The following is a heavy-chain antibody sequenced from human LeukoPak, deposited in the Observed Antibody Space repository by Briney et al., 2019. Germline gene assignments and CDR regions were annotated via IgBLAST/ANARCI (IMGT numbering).Heavy chain of an antibody. V-gene: IGHV1-2*02. Sequence: GASVKVSCKASGYTFTGYYMHWVRQAPGQGLEWMGWINPNSGGTNYAQKFQGRVTMTRDTSISTAYMELSRLRSDDTAVYYCARDRATVRLVNYFDYWGQGTLVTVSS. CDR2: INPNSGGT. CDR1: GYTFTGYY. D-gene: IGHD4-11*01. CDR3: ARDRATVRLVNYFDY. J-gene: IGHJ4*02.